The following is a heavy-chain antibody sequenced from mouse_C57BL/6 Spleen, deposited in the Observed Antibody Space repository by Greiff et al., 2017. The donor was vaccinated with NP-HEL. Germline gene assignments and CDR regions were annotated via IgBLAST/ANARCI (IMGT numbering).Heavy chain of an antibody. CDR1: GFTFSDYG. CDR3: ARRGTTVVATDYFDD. V-gene: IGHV5-17*01. Sequence: EVQLVESGGGLVKPGGSLKLSCAASGFTFSDYGLHWVRQAPEKGLEWVAYISSGSSTIYYAATVQGRFTISRDNAKNTLFLQMTSMRSEETAMYYCARRGTTVVATDYFDDWGTGTTLTVSS. J-gene: IGHJ2*01. CDR2: ISSGSSTI. D-gene: IGHD1-1*01.